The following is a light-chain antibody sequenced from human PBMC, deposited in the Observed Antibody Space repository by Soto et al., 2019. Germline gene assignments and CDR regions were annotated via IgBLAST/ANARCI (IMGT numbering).Light chain of an antibody. J-gene: IGLJ1*01. V-gene: IGLV2-8*01. Sequence: QSALTEPPSASGSPGQSVTISCTGTSSDIGAYNYVSWYQQHPGKAPKLMIYEVSKRPSGVPDRFSGSKSGNTASLTVSGLQAEDEADYYCSSYAGSNQGVFGTGTKLTVL. CDR3: SSYAGSNQGV. CDR2: EVS. CDR1: SSDIGAYNY.